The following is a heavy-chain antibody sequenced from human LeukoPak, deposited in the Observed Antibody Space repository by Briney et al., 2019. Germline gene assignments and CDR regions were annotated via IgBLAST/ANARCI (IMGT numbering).Heavy chain of an antibody. Sequence: GGSLRLSCAASGFTFSSYSMNWVRQAPGKGLEWVSSISSSSSYIYYADSVKGRFTISRDNAKNSLYLQMNSLRAEDTAVYYCASEHSGNYYRPFDYWGQGTLVTVSS. J-gene: IGHJ4*02. CDR1: GFTFSSYS. CDR2: ISSSSSYI. D-gene: IGHD1-26*01. V-gene: IGHV3-21*01. CDR3: ASEHSGNYYRPFDY.